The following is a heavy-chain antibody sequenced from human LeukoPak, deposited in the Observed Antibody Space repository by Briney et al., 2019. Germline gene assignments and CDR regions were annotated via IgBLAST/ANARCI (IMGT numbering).Heavy chain of an antibody. CDR1: GFTFGDYA. V-gene: IGHV3-49*04. D-gene: IGHD2-21*01. Sequence: GGSLRLSCIASGFTFGDYAMSWVRQAPGKGLEWVGFIRSKAYGGTTEYAASVKGRFTISRDDSKSIAYLQMNSLKTEDTAVYYCTRDGGERSFDYWGQGTLVTVSS. J-gene: IGHJ4*02. CDR3: TRDGGERSFDY. CDR2: IRSKAYGGTT.